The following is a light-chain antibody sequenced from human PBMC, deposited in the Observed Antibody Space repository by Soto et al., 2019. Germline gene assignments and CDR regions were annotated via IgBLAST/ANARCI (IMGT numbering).Light chain of an antibody. CDR2: AAS. Sequence: ELVLTQSPGTLSLSPGERATLSCRASQSVTNNYLAWYQQKPGQAPRLLIYAASSRATGIPDRFSGSASGTDFTLTISRLEPEDFAVYYCQQYVAPPPYTFGQGTKLEIK. CDR3: QQYVAPPPYT. CDR1: QSVTNNY. J-gene: IGKJ2*01. V-gene: IGKV3-20*01.